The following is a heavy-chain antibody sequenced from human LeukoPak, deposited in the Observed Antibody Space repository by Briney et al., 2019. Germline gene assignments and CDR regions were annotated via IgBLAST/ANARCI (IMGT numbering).Heavy chain of an antibody. V-gene: IGHV3-21*01. CDR1: GFTFSSYS. CDR2: ISSSSSYI. Sequence: PGGSLRLSCAASGFTFSSYSMNWVRQAPGKGLEWVSSISSSSSYIYYADSVKGRFTISRDNAKNSLYLQMNRLRAEDTAVYYCARDYGNLDPYGSGSYLPGMDVWGQGTTVTVSS. J-gene: IGHJ6*02. CDR3: ARDYGNLDPYGSGSYLPGMDV. D-gene: IGHD3-10*01.